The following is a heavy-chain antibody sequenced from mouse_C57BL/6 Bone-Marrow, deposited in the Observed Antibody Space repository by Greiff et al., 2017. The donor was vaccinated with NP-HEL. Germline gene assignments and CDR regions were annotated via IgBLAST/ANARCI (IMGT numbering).Heavy chain of an antibody. Sequence: QVQLQQPGAELVMPGASVKLSCKASGYTFTSYWMHWVKQRPGQGLEWIGEIDPSDSYTNYNQKFKGKSTLTVDKSSSTAYMQLSSLTSEDSAVYYCARGVLRNPWGQGTTLTVSS. J-gene: IGHJ2*01. CDR2: IDPSDSYT. V-gene: IGHV1-69*01. D-gene: IGHD1-1*01. CDR1: GYTFTSYW. CDR3: ARGVLRNP.